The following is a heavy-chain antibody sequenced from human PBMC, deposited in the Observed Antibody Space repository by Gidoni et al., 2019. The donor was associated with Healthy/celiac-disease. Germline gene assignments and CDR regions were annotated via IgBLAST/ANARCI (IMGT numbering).Heavy chain of an antibody. D-gene: IGHD6-13*01. V-gene: IGHV3-30-3*01. CDR1: GFTFSSYA. CDR2: RSYDGSNK. J-gene: IGHJ6*02. Sequence: QVQLVASGGGVDQPWMSLRPHCAAYGFTFSSYAMHWVRQDTGKGLEWVAVRSYDGSNKYYADSVKGRFTISRDNSKNTLYLQMNSLRAEDTAVYYCARELRPIAAAATGYYYYGMDVWGQGTTVTVSS. CDR3: ARELRPIAAAATGYYYYGMDV.